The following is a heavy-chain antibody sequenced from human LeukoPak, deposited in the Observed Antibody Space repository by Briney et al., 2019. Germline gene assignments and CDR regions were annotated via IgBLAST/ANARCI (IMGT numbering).Heavy chain of an antibody. CDR3: AAYYSSGWYSDYYFGMDV. CDR2: IWYDGSNK. V-gene: IGHV3-33*01. D-gene: IGHD6-19*01. J-gene: IGHJ6*02. Sequence: QSGGSLRLSCAASGFTFSSYGMHWVRQAPGKGLEWVAVIWYDGSNKYYADSVKGRFTISRGNSKNTLYLQMNSLRAEDTAVYYCAAYYSSGWYSDYYFGMDVWGQGTTVTVSS. CDR1: GFTFSSYG.